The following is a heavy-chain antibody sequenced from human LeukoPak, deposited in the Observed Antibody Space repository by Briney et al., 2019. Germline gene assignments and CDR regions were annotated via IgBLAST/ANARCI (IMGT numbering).Heavy chain of an antibody. Sequence: ASVKVSCKASGGTFSSYAISWVRQAPGQGLEWMGGIIPIFGTANYAQKFQGRVTITTDESTGTAYMELSSLRSEDTAVYYCALGIVDSMYYYDSSGYRSGFYYWGQGTLVTVSS. J-gene: IGHJ4*02. D-gene: IGHD3-22*01. CDR3: ALGIVDSMYYYDSSGYRSGFYY. CDR2: IIPIFGTA. CDR1: GGTFSSYA. V-gene: IGHV1-69*05.